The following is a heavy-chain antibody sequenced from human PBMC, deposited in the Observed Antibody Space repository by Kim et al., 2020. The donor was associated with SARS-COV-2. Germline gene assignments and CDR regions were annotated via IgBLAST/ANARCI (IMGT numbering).Heavy chain of an antibody. CDR2: IYPGDSDT. CDR3: ARRICSGGSCRADP. Sequence: GESLKISCKGSGYSFSNYWIAWVRQMPGKGLEWMGIIYPGDSDTRYSPSFQGQVTMSANKSISTAYLQWSSLKASDTAIYYCARRICSGGSCRADPWGQGTLVTVSS. CDR1: GYSFSNYW. D-gene: IGHD2-15*01. J-gene: IGHJ5*02. V-gene: IGHV5-51*01.